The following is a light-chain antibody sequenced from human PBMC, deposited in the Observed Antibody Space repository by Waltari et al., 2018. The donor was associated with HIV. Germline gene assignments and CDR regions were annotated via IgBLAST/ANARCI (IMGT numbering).Light chain of an antibody. V-gene: IGLV3-1*01. CDR1: KLGEKY. J-gene: IGLJ3*02. CDR3: QAWDSTTRV. CDR2: AET. Sequence: SYEVTQPPSLSVSPGQTASITCSGDKLGEKYACWYQQKPGQSPILVIYAETKRPPGIPERFSASNSGNTATLTITGTQAMDEADYYCQAWDSTTRVFGGGTKLTVL.